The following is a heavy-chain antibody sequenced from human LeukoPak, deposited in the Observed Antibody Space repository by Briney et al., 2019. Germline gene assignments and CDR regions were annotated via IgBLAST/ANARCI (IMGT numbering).Heavy chain of an antibody. Sequence: GSLRLSCAASGFIFSSYAMTWVRQAPGRGLEWVSVISGSGTSTYHADSVKGRFTVSRDNSKNTLYLQMNSLRAEDTAAYYCAKAEHYDILTGYSHFDCWGQGTLVTVSS. J-gene: IGHJ4*02. CDR2: ISGSGTST. D-gene: IGHD3-9*01. V-gene: IGHV3-23*01. CDR1: GFIFSSYA. CDR3: AKAEHYDILTGYSHFDC.